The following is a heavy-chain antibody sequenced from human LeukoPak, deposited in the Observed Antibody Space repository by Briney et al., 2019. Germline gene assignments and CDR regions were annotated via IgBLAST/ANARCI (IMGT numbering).Heavy chain of an antibody. D-gene: IGHD3-10*01. CDR3: ARGSSTMVRGVITYYMDV. V-gene: IGHV1-18*04. J-gene: IGHJ6*03. Sequence: GASVKVSCKASGYTFTGYYMHWVRQAPGQGLEWMGWISAYNGNKNYAQKLQGRVTMTTDTSTSTAYMELRSLRSDDTAVYCCARGSSTMVRGVITYYMDVWGKGTTVTISS. CDR1: GYTFTGYY. CDR2: ISAYNGNK.